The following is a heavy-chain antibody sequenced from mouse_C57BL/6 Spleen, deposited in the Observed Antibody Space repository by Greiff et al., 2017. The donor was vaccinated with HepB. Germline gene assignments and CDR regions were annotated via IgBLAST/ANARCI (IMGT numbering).Heavy chain of an antibody. J-gene: IGHJ2*01. V-gene: IGHV5-6*02. Sequence: EVKLVESGGDLVKRGGSLKLSCAASGFTFSSYGMSWVRQTPDKRLEWVATISSGGSYTYYPDSVKGRFTISRDNAKNTLYLQMSSLKSEDTAMYYCARRVYGSSPDYWGQGTTLTVSS. D-gene: IGHD1-1*01. CDR3: ARRVYGSSPDY. CDR2: ISSGGSYT. CDR1: GFTFSSYG.